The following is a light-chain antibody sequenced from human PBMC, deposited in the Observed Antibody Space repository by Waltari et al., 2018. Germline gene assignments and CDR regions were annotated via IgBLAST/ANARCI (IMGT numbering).Light chain of an antibody. CDR3: SSYTSSTTGI. V-gene: IGLV2-14*01. CDR2: DVS. CDR1: SSDVGGYEY. J-gene: IGLJ2*01. Sequence: SALTQPDSVSGSPGQSITISCTGVSSDVGGYEYVSWYQQHPGKAPKVIIYDVSNRPSGVSNRFSGSKSGSSASLTISGLQAEDEADYYCSSYTSSTTGIFGGGTKLTV.